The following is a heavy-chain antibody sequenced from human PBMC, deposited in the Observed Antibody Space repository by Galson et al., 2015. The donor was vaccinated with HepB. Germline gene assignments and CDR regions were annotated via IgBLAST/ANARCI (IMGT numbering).Heavy chain of an antibody. J-gene: IGHJ6*02. V-gene: IGHV3-66*01. CDR1: GISVSSSY. Sequence: SLRLSCAAAGISVSSSYMTWVRQAPGKGLEWVSVIYKSGSTYYGDSLKGRFTISRDNSKNTLYLQMNSLRVEDTAVYYCARDLYGPGSYWSGSKHYGMDVWGHGTTVTVSS. D-gene: IGHD3-10*01. CDR2: IYKSGST. CDR3: ARDLYGPGSYWSGSKHYGMDV.